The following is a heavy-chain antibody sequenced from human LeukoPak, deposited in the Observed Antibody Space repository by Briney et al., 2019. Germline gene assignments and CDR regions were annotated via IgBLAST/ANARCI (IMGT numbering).Heavy chain of an antibody. CDR1: GFPFSDFH. CDR2: ITSGGGFK. Sequence: GGSLRLSCVGAGFPFSDFHMSWIRQAPGKGLEWVSYITSGGGFKYYADSVKGRFSISRDDSKNSVFLQMNSLRVEDTAVYYCARVRPGSSGSYYRTSWGLGTLVTVSS. V-gene: IGHV3-11*04. J-gene: IGHJ4*02. CDR3: ARVRPGSSGSYYRTS. D-gene: IGHD3-22*01.